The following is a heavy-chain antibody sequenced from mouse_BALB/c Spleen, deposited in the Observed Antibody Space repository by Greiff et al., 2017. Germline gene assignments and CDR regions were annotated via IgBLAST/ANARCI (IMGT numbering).Heavy chain of an antibody. V-gene: IGHV5-9*03. Sequence: EVKLMESGGGLVQPGGSRKLSCAASGFTFSSFGMHWVRQAPEKGLEWVATISSGGGNTYYPDSVKGRFTISRDNAKNNLYLQMSSLRSEDTALYYCARYRGLNWYFDVWGAGTTVTVSS. J-gene: IGHJ1*01. CDR3: ARYRGLNWYFDV. CDR1: GFTFSSFG. D-gene: IGHD3-3*01. CDR2: ISSGGGNT.